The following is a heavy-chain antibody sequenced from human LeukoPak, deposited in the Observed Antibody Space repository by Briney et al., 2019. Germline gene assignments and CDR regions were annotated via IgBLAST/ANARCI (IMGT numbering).Heavy chain of an antibody. J-gene: IGHJ4*02. D-gene: IGHD2-8*01. CDR1: GGSISSSSYY. V-gene: IGHV4-39*01. CDR3: ARVLMVHAFASN. Sequence: SETLSLTCTVSGGSISSSSYYWGWIRQPPGKGLEWIGSIYYSGSTYYNPSLKSRVTISVDTSKNQFSLKLSSVTAADTAVYYCARVLMVHAFASNWGQGTLVTVSS. CDR2: IYYSGST.